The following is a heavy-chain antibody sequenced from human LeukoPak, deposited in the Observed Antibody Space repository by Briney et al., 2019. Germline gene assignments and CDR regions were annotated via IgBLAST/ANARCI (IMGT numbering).Heavy chain of an antibody. CDR1: GYSFTSYW. V-gene: IGHV5-51*01. J-gene: IGHJ5*02. CDR3: ARQAYYYDSSGYYLWFDP. CDR2: IYPGDCDT. Sequence: GESLKISCKGSGYSFTSYWIGWVRQMPGKGLEGMGIIYPGDCDTRYSPSFQGQVTISADKPISTAYLQWSSLKASDTAMYYCARQAYYYDSSGYYLWFDPWGQGTPVTGSS. D-gene: IGHD3-22*01.